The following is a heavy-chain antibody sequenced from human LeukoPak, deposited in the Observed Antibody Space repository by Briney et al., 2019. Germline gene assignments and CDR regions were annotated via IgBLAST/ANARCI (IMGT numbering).Heavy chain of an antibody. CDR1: GFTFSNYG. J-gene: IGHJ4*02. CDR2: ISYDGSNK. D-gene: IGHD6-13*01. V-gene: IGHV3-30*18. CDR3: AKDRATYSSSWTNFDY. Sequence: PGRSLRLSCAASGFTFSNYGMHWVRQAPGKGLEWVAVISYDGSNKYYADSVKGRFTISRDNSKNTLYLQMNSLRAEDTAVYYCAKDRATYSSSWTNFDYWGQGTLVTVSS.